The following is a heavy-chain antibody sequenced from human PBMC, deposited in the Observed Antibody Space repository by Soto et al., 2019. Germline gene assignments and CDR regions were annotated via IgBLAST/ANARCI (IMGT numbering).Heavy chain of an antibody. CDR2: IIPMADSP. CDR3: ALAPNWTYQLNRY. CDR1: GGAFHSSA. Sequence: SSVKGFSRVAGGAFHSSARNWGGRATEPGLEWIGGIIPMADSPNYGQAFQGRVTIIADILTTTAYMEVSSLRSDDTAVYYHALAPNWTYQLNRYWGQGTLVTVSS. D-gene: IGHD1-1*01. J-gene: IGHJ4*02. V-gene: IGHV1-69*06.